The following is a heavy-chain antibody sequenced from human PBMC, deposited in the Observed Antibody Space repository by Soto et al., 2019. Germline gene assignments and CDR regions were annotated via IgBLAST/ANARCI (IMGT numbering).Heavy chain of an antibody. CDR2: INPSGGST. D-gene: IGHD3-10*01. CDR1: GYTFTSYY. Sequence: GASVKVSCKASGYTFTSYYMHWVRQAPGQGLEWMGIINPSGGSTSYAQKFQGRVTMTRDTSTSTVYMELSSLRSEDTAVYYCARAGMGRDTRNWFDPWGQGTLVTVSS. CDR3: ARAGMGRDTRNWFDP. J-gene: IGHJ5*02. V-gene: IGHV1-46*01.